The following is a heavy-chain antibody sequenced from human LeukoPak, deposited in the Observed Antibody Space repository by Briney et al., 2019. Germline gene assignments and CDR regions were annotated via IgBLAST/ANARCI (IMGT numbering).Heavy chain of an antibody. CDR1: NYG. CDR3: ARDRGHFDS. CDR2: IKQDGSEK. Sequence: GGSLRLSCEASNYGMSWVRQAPGKGLEWVANIKQDGSEKYFVDSVEGRFTISRDNAKNSLYLQMNRLRAEDTAVYYCARDRGHFDSWGQGTLVTVSS. J-gene: IGHJ4*02. V-gene: IGHV3-7*01.